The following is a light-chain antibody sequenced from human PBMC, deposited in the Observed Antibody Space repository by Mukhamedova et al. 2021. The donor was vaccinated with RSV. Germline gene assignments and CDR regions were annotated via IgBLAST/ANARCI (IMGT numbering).Light chain of an antibody. V-gene: IGLV1-47*01. CDR1: SSNIGRTY. J-gene: IGLJ3*02. CDR2: KND. Sequence: ISCSGSSSNIGRTYAYWFQQLPGTAPKLLIYKNDQRPSGAPDRFSGSKSGTSASLAISGLRSEDEADYYCAAWDDSLTAWLFGGG. CDR3: AAWDDSLTAWL.